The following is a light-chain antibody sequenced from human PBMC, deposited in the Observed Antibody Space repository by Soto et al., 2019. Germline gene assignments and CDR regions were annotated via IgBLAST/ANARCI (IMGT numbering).Light chain of an antibody. CDR1: QGISSW. J-gene: IGKJ5*01. V-gene: IGKV1-12*01. Sequence: DIQMTQAPSPVSASVGDRLTITCRASQGISSWLAWYQHKPGKAPKLLTYAASSLQSGAPSRFIGSGAGTDFTLTIRRLEPEDFATYYCQEANSFPITCGRGPRLEI. CDR3: QEANSFPIT. CDR2: AAS.